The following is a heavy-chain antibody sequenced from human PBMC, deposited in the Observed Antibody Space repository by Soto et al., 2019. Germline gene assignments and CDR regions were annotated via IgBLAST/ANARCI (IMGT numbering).Heavy chain of an antibody. Sequence: SETLSLTCAVYGGSFSGYYWSWIRQPPGKGLEWIGEINHSGSTNYNPSLKSRVTISVDTSKNQFSLKLSSVTAADTAVYYCARGVSSGWLHLNWFDPWGQGTLGT. V-gene: IGHV4-34*01. D-gene: IGHD6-19*01. CDR3: ARGVSSGWLHLNWFDP. J-gene: IGHJ5*02. CDR1: GGSFSGYY. CDR2: INHSGST.